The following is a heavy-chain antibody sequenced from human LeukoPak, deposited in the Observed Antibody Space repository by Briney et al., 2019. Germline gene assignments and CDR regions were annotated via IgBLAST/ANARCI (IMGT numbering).Heavy chain of an antibody. V-gene: IGHV3-7*01. J-gene: IGHJ4*02. Sequence: GSLRLSCAASGITFSNSWMCWVRQAPGKGLEWVANIKEDGSEKYYVNAVKGRFTISRDNAKNSLYLQMNSLRAEDTAVYYCARGGGSGSYYKRELDYWGQGTLVTVSS. CDR1: GITFSNSW. D-gene: IGHD3-10*01. CDR2: IKEDGSEK. CDR3: ARGGGSGSYYKRELDY.